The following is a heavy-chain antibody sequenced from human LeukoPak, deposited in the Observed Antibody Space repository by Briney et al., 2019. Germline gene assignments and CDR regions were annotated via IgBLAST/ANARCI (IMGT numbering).Heavy chain of an antibody. J-gene: IGHJ6*03. CDR1: GYSINNNYY. V-gene: IGHV4-38-2*02. Sequence: SETLSLTCTVSGYSINNNYYRAWVRPPPGEGLEWSASIYNSGKSYYNPPLNSGVTTSVETTKKHFSMMLTSVTAAAPAEYYFARVRRILVVVAAPSYYYYYMDVWGKGTTVTVSS. CDR2: IYNSGKS. D-gene: IGHD2-15*01. CDR3: ARVRRILVVVAAPSYYYYYMDV.